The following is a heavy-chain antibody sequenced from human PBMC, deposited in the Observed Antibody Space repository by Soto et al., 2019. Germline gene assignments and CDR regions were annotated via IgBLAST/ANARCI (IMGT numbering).Heavy chain of an antibody. V-gene: IGHV1-18*04. CDR2: ISAYNGNT. CDR3: ARAGGVVVAETDYYYYGMDV. Sequence: ASVKVSCKASGYTFTSYGISWVRQAPGQGLEWMGWISAYNGNTNYAQKLQGRVTMTTDTSTSTAYMELRSLRSDDTAVYYCARAGGVVVAETDYYYYGMDVWGQGTAVTVSS. CDR1: GYTFTSYG. J-gene: IGHJ6*02. D-gene: IGHD2-15*01.